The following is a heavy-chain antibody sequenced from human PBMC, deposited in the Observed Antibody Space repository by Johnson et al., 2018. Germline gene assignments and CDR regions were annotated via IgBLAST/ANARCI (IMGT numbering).Heavy chain of an antibody. Sequence: VQLQESGGGLVQPGGSLRLSCVGSGFTFSRYWMTWVRQAPGKGLEWVANINLDGSEKYYVDSVKGRFTISRDNVKNSHYLQMKSLRAEDTAVYYCARDGEYFQYWGQGTLVTVSP. J-gene: IGHJ1*01. CDR2: INLDGSEK. V-gene: IGHV3-7*01. CDR3: ARDGEYFQY. CDR1: GFTFSRYW.